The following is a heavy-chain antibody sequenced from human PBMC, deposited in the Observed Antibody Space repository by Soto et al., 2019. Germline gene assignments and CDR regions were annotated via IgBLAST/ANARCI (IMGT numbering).Heavy chain of an antibody. D-gene: IGHD3-3*01. CDR2: IYSGGST. J-gene: IGHJ5*02. Sequence: PGGSLRLSCAASGFTVSSNYMSWVRQAPGKGLEWVSFIYSGGSTYYADSVKGRFTISRDNSKNTLYLQMNSLRAEDTAVYYCARDLRAYYDFWSGYYTGGWFDPWGQGTLVTVSS. CDR3: ARDLRAYYDFWSGYYTGGWFDP. V-gene: IGHV3-66*01. CDR1: GFTVSSNY.